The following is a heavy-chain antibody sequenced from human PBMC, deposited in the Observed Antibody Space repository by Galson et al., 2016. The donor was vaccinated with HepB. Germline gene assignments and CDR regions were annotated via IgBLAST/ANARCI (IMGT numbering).Heavy chain of an antibody. CDR1: AYTFTNFG. CDR3: ARQYGYYFDY. V-gene: IGHV1-18*01. J-gene: IGHJ4*02. D-gene: IGHD4-17*01. CDR2: ISAYSGNT. Sequence: SVKVSCKASAYTFTNFGISWVRQAPGQGLEWMGLISAYSGNTNYAQNLQGRVTMTTDTSTSTAYMELRSLRSDDTAVYYCARQYGYYFDYWGQGTLVTVSS.